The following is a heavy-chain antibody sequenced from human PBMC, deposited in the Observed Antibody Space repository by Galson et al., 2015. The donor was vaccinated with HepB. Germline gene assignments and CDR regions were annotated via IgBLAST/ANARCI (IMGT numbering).Heavy chain of an antibody. J-gene: IGHJ4*02. CDR1: GGSISSYY. CDR3: ARHSLYYDSSGYYFDY. D-gene: IGHD3-22*01. Sequence: ETLSLTCTVSGGSISSYYWSWIRQPPGKGLEWIGYIYYSGSTNYNPSLKSRVTISVDTSKNQFSLKLSSVTAADTAVYYCARHSLYYDSSGYYFDYWGQGTLVTVSS. V-gene: IGHV4-59*08. CDR2: IYYSGST.